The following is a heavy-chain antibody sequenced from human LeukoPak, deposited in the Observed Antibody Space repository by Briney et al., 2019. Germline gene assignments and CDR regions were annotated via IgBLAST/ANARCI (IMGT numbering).Heavy chain of an antibody. CDR2: MNPNSVNS. CDR3: ATRGGYNYVI. V-gene: IGHV1-8*01. Sequence: ASVKVSCKASGYTFTLYAINWVRQATGQGLEWMGWMNPNSVNSGSAQKFQGRVTMTRDTSIGTAYMELSSLTSEDTAMYYCATRGGYNYVIWGQGTLVTVSS. D-gene: IGHD5-18*01. J-gene: IGHJ1*01. CDR1: GYTFTLYA.